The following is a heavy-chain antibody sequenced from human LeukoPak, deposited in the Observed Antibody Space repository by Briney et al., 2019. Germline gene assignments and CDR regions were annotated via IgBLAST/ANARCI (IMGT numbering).Heavy chain of an antibody. CDR3: AKDQRFLEWLAGYYFDY. J-gene: IGHJ4*02. CDR1: GFTFSSYA. CDR2: ISGSGGST. D-gene: IGHD3-3*01. V-gene: IGHV3-23*01. Sequence: GASLRLSCAASGFTFSSYAMSWVRQAPGKGLEWVSAISGSGGSTYYADSVKGRFTISRDNSKNTLYLQMNSPRAEDTAVYYCAKDQRFLEWLAGYYFDYWGQGTLVTVSS.